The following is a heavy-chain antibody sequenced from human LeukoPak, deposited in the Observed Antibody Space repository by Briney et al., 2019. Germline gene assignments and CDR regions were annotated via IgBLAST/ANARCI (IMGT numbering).Heavy chain of an antibody. Sequence: ASVKVSCKASGYTFTGYYMHWVRQAPGQGLEWMGWINPNSGGTNYAQKFQGRVTMTRDASISTAYMELSRLRSDDTAVYYCARGTYSSGWYDYWGQGTLVTVSS. CDR3: ARGTYSSGWYDY. CDR1: GYTFTGYY. J-gene: IGHJ4*02. CDR2: INPNSGGT. D-gene: IGHD6-19*01. V-gene: IGHV1-2*02.